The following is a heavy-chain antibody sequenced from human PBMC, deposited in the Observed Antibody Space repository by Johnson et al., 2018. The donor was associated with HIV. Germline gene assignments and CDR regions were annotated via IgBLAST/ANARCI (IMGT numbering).Heavy chain of an antibody. Sequence: VQLVESGGGLVQPGGSLKLSCAASGFTVSDSAMHWVRQTSGKGLEWVGRIRSETYSYSTAYAASVKGRFNISSDDSKNTAYMQMNSLKTEDTAVYYCTSTPPYYYDSGGYMGDAFDIWGQGTMVTVSS. CDR3: TSTPPYYYDSGGYMGDAFDI. CDR2: IRSETYSYST. J-gene: IGHJ3*02. V-gene: IGHV3-73*01. D-gene: IGHD3-22*01. CDR1: GFTVSDSA.